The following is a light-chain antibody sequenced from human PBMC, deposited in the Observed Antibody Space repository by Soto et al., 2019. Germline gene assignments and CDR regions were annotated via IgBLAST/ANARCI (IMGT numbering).Light chain of an antibody. V-gene: IGKV3-20*01. Sequence: EIVLTQSPGTLSLSPGERATLSCRASQSVSSSYLAWYQQKPGQAPRLLIYGASSRATGIPDRSSGSGSGKDFSLSISRLEPEDFAVYYCQQYGSSPEYTFGQGT. J-gene: IGKJ2*01. CDR2: GAS. CDR3: QQYGSSPEYT. CDR1: QSVSSSY.